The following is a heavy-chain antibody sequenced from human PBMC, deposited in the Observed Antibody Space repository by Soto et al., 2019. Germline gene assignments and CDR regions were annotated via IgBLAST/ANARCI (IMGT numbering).Heavy chain of an antibody. CDR1: GGTFSSYA. CDR2: IIPIFGTE. CDR3: ARDRDTIFGASLYYSGMDV. D-gene: IGHD3-3*01. J-gene: IGHJ6*02. Sequence: QVQLVQSGAEVKKPGSSVKVSCKASGGTFSSYAISWVRQAPGQGLEWMGGIIPIFGTENYAQKFQGRVTITADESTSTAYMELSSLRSEDTAVYYCARDRDTIFGASLYYSGMDVWGQGTTVTVSS. V-gene: IGHV1-69*01.